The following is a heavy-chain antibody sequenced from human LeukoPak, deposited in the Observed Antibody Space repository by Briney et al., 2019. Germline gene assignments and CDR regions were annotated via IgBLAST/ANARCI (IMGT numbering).Heavy chain of an antibody. CDR1: GFTLSSYA. CDR2: ISGSGGST. CDR3: AKREDLDLSFDY. Sequence: GGSLRLSCAASGFTLSSYAMSWVRQAPGKGLEWVSAISGSGGSTYYADSVKGRFTISRDNSKNTLYLQMNSLRAEDTAVYYCAKREDLDLSFDYWGQGTLVTVSS. V-gene: IGHV3-23*01. D-gene: IGHD3-3*01. J-gene: IGHJ4*02.